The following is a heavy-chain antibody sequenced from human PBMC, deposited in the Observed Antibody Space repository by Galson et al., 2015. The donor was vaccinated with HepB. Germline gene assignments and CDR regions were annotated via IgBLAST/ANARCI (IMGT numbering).Heavy chain of an antibody. V-gene: IGHV3-33*08. CDR3: AREHFGYCSGGSCRTPFDY. CDR1: GFTFSSYG. J-gene: IGHJ4*02. Sequence: SLRLSCAASGFTFSSYGMHWVRQAPGKGLEWVAVIWYDGSNKYYADSVKGRFTISRDNSKNTLYLQMNGLRAEDTAVYYCAREHFGYCSGGSCRTPFDYWGQGTLVTVSS. D-gene: IGHD2-15*01. CDR2: IWYDGSNK.